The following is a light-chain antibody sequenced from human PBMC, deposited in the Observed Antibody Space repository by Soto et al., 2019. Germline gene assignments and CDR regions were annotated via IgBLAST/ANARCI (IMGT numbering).Light chain of an antibody. Sequence: SYELTQPPSVSVSPGQTASITCFGDKLADKYASWYQVKPGQSPVLVIYQDTKRPSGIPERFSGSTSGTTATLTISGTQGMDEADYFCQAWDTSAVIFGGGTKVTAL. J-gene: IGLJ2*01. CDR3: QAWDTSAVI. V-gene: IGLV3-1*01. CDR2: QDT. CDR1: KLADKY.